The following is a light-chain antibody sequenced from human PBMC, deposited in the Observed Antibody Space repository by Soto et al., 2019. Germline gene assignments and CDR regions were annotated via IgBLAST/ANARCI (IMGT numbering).Light chain of an antibody. Sequence: QSALTQPASVSGSPGQSITISCTGTSSDVGGYNYVSWYQQPPGKAPKLMIYDVNTRPSGVSNRFSGSKSGNTASLTISGLQAEDEADYYCSSYTSSISFGGGTKLTVL. CDR1: SSDVGGYNY. CDR3: SSYTSSIS. V-gene: IGLV2-14*01. CDR2: DVN. J-gene: IGLJ2*01.